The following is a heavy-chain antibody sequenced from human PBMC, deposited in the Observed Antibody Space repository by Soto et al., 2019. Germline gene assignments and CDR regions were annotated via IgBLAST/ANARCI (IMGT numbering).Heavy chain of an antibody. CDR1: GFTFSSYA. CDR2: ISGSGGST. D-gene: IGHD3-16*02. CDR3: AKQMYYDYIWGSYRYPTFDY. Sequence: EVQLLESGGGLVQPGGSLRLSCAASGFTFSSYAMSWVRQPPGKGLEWVPAISGSGGSTYYADSVKGRFTISRDNSKNTLYLQMNSLRAEDTAVYYCAKQMYYDYIWGSYRYPTFDYWGQGTLVTVSS. V-gene: IGHV3-23*01. J-gene: IGHJ4*02.